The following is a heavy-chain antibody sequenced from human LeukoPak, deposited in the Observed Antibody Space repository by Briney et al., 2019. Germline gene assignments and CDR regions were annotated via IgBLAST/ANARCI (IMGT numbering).Heavy chain of an antibody. V-gene: IGHV3-7*01. CDR2: IKQDGSEK. Sequence: GGSPRLSCAASGFTFSSYWMSWVRQAPGKGLEWVANIKQDGSEKYYVDSVKGRFTISRDNAKNSLYLQMNSLRAEDAAVYYCARDPDGYSYGGLYYYYYMDVWGKGTTVTVSS. J-gene: IGHJ6*03. D-gene: IGHD5-18*01. CDR1: GFTFSSYW. CDR3: ARDPDGYSYGGLYYYYYMDV.